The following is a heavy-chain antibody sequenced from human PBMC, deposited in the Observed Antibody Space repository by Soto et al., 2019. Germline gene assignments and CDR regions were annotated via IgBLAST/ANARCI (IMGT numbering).Heavy chain of an antibody. V-gene: IGHV4-61*08. J-gene: IGHJ5*02. CDR2: YSRSV. Sequence: QMQLQESGPGLVKPSETLSLNCVVSGGSVSSGDHAWGWIRQPPGKGLEWIGYSRSVNHNPSLSRRVSISVHTGKNQLSRMLGSVTAADPAVYYCGRDNRGSIDPWGQGTQVTVSS. D-gene: IGHD7-27*01. CDR1: GGSVSSGDHA. CDR3: GRDNRGSIDP.